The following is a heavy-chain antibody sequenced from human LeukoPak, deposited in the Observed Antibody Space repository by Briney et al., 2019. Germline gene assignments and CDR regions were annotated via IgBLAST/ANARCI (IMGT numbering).Heavy chain of an antibody. D-gene: IGHD6-19*01. CDR2: ISWNSGSI. CDR1: GFTFDYYA. CDR3: AKADSSGWYTLIDS. V-gene: IGHV3-9*01. J-gene: IGHJ4*02. Sequence: PGWSLRLSCAASGFTFDYYAMHWVRQAPGKGLGWVSGISWNSGSIGYADSVKGRCTISRDNAKNSLYVQMNSLRAEDTALYYCAKADSSGWYTLIDSWGQGTLVTVSS.